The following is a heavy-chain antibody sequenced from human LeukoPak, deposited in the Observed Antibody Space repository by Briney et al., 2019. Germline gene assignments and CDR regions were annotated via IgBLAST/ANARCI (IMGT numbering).Heavy chain of an antibody. CDR1: GAAISSFY. Sequence: PSETLSLTCAVPGAAISSFYWSWVRQPAGRGLELIGRIFTSGSTHYNPSLKSRVTMSVDTSKNQLSLKLSSVTAADTAVYYCTRGPPDCISTSCYGGNWFDPWGQGTLVTVSS. CDR3: TRGPPDCISTSCYGGNWFDP. CDR2: IFTSGST. D-gene: IGHD2-2*01. V-gene: IGHV4-4*07. J-gene: IGHJ5*02.